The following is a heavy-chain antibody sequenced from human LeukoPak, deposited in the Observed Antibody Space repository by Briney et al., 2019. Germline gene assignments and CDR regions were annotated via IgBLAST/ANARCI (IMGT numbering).Heavy chain of an antibody. CDR3: AKDDGPYGDYLDY. CDR2: IRYDGSNK. D-gene: IGHD4-17*01. V-gene: IGHV3-30*02. Sequence: PGGSLRLSCAASGFTFSTFAMIWVRQPPGKGLEWVAFIRYDGSNKYYADSVKGRFTISRDNSKNTLYLQMNSLRAEDTAVYYCAKDDGPYGDYLDYWGQGTLVTVSS. J-gene: IGHJ4*02. CDR1: GFTFSTFA.